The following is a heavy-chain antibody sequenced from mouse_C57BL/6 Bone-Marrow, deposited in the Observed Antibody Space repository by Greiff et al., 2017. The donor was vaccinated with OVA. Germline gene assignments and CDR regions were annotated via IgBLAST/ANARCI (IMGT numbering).Heavy chain of an antibody. CDR2: ISYDGSN. D-gene: IGHD3-2*02. Sequence: EVQLVESGPGLVKPSQSLSLTCSVTGYSITSGYYWNWIRQFPGNKLEWMGYISYDGSNNYNPSLKNRISITRDTSKNQFFLKLNSVTTEDTATYDCATTAQALYAMDYWGQGTSVTVSS. J-gene: IGHJ4*01. CDR1: GYSITSGYY. CDR3: ATTAQALYAMDY. V-gene: IGHV3-6*01.